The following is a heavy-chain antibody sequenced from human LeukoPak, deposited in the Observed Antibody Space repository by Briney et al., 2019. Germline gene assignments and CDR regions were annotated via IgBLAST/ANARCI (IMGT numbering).Heavy chain of an antibody. J-gene: IGHJ6*03. CDR1: GFTFSSYE. D-gene: IGHD6-13*01. Sequence: GGSLRLSCAASGFTFSSYEMNWVRQAPGKGLDWVSYISSSGSTIYYADSVKGRFTISRDNAKNSLYLQMNSLRAEDTAVYYCARDESSWPYYYYYMGVWGKGTTVTISS. CDR2: ISSSGSTI. V-gene: IGHV3-48*03. CDR3: ARDESSWPYYYYYMGV.